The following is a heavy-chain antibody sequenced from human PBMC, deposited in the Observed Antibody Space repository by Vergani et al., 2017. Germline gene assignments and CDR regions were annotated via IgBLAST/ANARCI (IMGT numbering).Heavy chain of an antibody. D-gene: IGHD3-22*01. CDR1: GGTFSSYA. CDR2: IIPIFGTA. V-gene: IGHV1-69*13. CDR3: ARDDTRITRIVVEGYYYYGMDG. J-gene: IGHJ6*02. Sequence: QVQLVQSGAEVKKPGSSVKVSCKASGGTFSSYAISWVRQAPGQGLEWMGRIIPIFGTANYAQKFQGRVTITADESTGTAYMELSSLRSEDTAVYYCARDDTRITRIVVEGYYYYGMDGWGQGTTVTVSS.